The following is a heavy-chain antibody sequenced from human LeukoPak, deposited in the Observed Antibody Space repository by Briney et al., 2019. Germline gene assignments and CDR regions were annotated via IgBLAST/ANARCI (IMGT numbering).Heavy chain of an antibody. CDR3: ARGDRVGATTFSLGY. CDR1: GGCISSYY. Sequence: PSETLSLTCTVSGGCISSYYWSWIRQPPGKGLEWIGYIYYSGSTNYNPSLKSRVTISVDTSKNQFSLKLTSVTAADTAVYYCARGDRVGATTFSLGYWGQGTLVTVSS. V-gene: IGHV4-59*01. J-gene: IGHJ4*02. D-gene: IGHD1-26*01. CDR2: IYYSGST.